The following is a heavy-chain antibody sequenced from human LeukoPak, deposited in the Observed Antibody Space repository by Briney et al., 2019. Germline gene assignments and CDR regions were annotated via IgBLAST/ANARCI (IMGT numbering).Heavy chain of an antibody. CDR3: ARSYGDYPPGYFDL. Sequence: SETLSLTCTISGGSISSYYWSWIRQPPGKGLQWIGYIYYSGSTNYNPSLKSRVTISVDTSKNQFSLKLSSVTAADTAVYYCARSYGDYPPGYFDLWGRGTLLNVSS. V-gene: IGHV4-59*01. D-gene: IGHD4-17*01. CDR1: GGSISSYY. CDR2: IYYSGST. J-gene: IGHJ2*01.